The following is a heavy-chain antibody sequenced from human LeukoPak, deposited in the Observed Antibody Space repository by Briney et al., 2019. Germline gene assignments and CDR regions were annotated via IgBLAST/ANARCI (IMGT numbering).Heavy chain of an antibody. CDR3: ARGAPIWFGELLLPDY. V-gene: IGHV3-30*19. CDR1: GFTFSSYG. CDR2: IWYDGSNK. D-gene: IGHD3-10*01. Sequence: GGSLRLSCAASGFTFSSYGMHWVRQAPGKGLEWVAVIWYDGSNKYYADSVKGRFTISRDNSKNTLYLQMNSLRAEDTAVYYCARGAPIWFGELLLPDYWGQGTLVTVSS. J-gene: IGHJ4*02.